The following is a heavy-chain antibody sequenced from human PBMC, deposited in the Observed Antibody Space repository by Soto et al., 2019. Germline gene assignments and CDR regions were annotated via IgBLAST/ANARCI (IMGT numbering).Heavy chain of an antibody. Sequence: QVQLQESGPGLLKPSETLSLTCTVSGVSLNPYYWSWIRQPAGRGLEWIGRVYSTGRNNYNPSLKRRVTMSADTSKNQLSLKLTSVTAADTAVYYCARDDLYQWSFDYWGQRTLVTVSS. CDR2: VYSTGRN. D-gene: IGHD2-8*01. J-gene: IGHJ4*02. V-gene: IGHV4-4*07. CDR3: ARDDLYQWSFDY. CDR1: GVSLNPYY.